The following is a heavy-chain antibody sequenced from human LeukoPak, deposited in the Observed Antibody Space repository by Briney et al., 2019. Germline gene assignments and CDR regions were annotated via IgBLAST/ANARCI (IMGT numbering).Heavy chain of an antibody. CDR1: GFTFSSYA. V-gene: IGHV3-23*01. D-gene: IGHD6-13*01. CDR2: ISCSGGST. Sequence: GGSLRLSCAASGFTFSSYAMSWVRQAPGKGLEGVSAISCSGGSTYYAHSVKGRFTISRDNSKNTLYLQMNSLRAEDTVVYYCAKDRGSSSWYCLDYWGQGTLVTVSS. J-gene: IGHJ4*02. CDR3: AKDRGSSSWYCLDY.